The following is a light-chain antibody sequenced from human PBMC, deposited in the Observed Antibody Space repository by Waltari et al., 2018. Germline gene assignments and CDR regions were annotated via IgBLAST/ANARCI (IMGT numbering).Light chain of an antibody. Sequence: EIVLTQSRGTMSMSQGERATVVCRARQIVSRALAWYQQKPGQAHRLLIYGASTRATGIPDRFSGSGSGTDFSLTISRLEPDDFAVYYCQHYLRLPVTFGQGTTVEI. CDR3: QHYLRLPVT. V-gene: IGKV3-20*01. CDR1: QIVSRA. J-gene: IGKJ1*01. CDR2: GAS.